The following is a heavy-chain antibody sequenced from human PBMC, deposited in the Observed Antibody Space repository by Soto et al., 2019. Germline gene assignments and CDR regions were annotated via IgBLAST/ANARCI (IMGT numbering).Heavy chain of an antibody. D-gene: IGHD2-15*01. CDR2: IYPGDSDT. CDR3: ARGVCSGGSCYSYWFDP. V-gene: IGHV5-51*01. J-gene: IGHJ5*02. Sequence: GESLKISCKGSGYSFTSYWIGWVRQMPGKGLEWMGIIYPGDSDTRYSPSFQGQVTISADKSISTAYLQWSSLKASDTAMYYCARGVCSGGSCYSYWFDPWGQGTLVTVSS. CDR1: GYSFTSYW.